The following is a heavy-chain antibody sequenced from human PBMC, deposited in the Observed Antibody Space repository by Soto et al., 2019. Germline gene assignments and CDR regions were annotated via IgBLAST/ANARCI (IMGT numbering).Heavy chain of an antibody. V-gene: IGHV3-7*01. CDR1: GFTFSSYW. CDR3: ARVVMYYYILTGYYNACYFDY. D-gene: IGHD3-9*01. Sequence: EVQLVESGGGLVQPGGSLRLSCAASGFTFSSYWMSWVRQAPGKGLEWVANIKQDGSEKYYVDSVKGRFTISRDNAKNSLYLQMKSLRAEDTAVYYCARVVMYYYILTGYYNACYFDYWGQGTLVTVSS. J-gene: IGHJ4*02. CDR2: IKQDGSEK.